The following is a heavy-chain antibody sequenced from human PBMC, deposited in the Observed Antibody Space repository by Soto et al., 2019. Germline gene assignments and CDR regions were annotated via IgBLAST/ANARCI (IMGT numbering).Heavy chain of an antibody. D-gene: IGHD6-25*01. CDR3: ARDRLWLDY. CDR2: IKHDGSEK. CDR1: GFTFTSYW. J-gene: IGHJ4*02. Sequence: PGGSLRLSCAASGFTFTSYWMNWVRQAPGKGLEWVANIKHDGSEKYYVDSVKGRFTISRDNANNSLYLQMNSLRAEDTAVYYCARDRLWLDYWGQGTLVTVS. V-gene: IGHV3-7*01.